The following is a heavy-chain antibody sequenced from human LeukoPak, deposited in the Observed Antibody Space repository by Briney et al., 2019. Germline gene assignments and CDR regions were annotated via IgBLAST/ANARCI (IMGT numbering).Heavy chain of an antibody. V-gene: IGHV1-69*05. Sequence: SVKVSCKASGGTFSSYAISWVRQAPGQGLEWMGGIIPIFGTANYAQKFQGRVTITTDESTSTAYMELSSLRSEDTAVYYCARGLYCSGGSCYSGQVNYWGQGTLVTVSS. J-gene: IGHJ4*02. CDR2: IIPIFGTA. CDR1: GGTFSSYA. D-gene: IGHD2-15*01. CDR3: ARGLYCSGGSCYSGQVNY.